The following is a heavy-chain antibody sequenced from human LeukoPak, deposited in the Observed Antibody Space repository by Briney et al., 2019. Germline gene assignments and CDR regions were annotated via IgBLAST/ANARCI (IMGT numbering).Heavy chain of an antibody. J-gene: IGHJ4*02. Sequence: GASVKVSCKASGHTFTDYYMHWVRQAPGQGFEWMGWINPNSGGTNHAQKFQGRVTMTRDTSISTAYMELTSLRSDDTAVYYCTGGLSIATRPAYYFDYWGQGTLVTVSS. CDR3: TGGLSIATRPAYYFDY. CDR2: INPNSGGT. V-gene: IGHV1-2*02. D-gene: IGHD6-6*01. CDR1: GHTFTDYY.